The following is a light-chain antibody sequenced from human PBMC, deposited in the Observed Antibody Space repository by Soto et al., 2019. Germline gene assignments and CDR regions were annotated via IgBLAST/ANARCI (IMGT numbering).Light chain of an antibody. CDR2: VAS. CDR3: QQYGNSPWT. CDR1: QSVSNSS. V-gene: IGKV3-20*01. Sequence: EIVWTQSPGTLSLSPGERATLSCRASQSVSNSSLAWYRQKPGQAPDLLIYVASSRATCVPDRFSGSGSGTECTLTISRLEPEDFAVYYCQQYGNSPWTFGQGTKLEV. J-gene: IGKJ1*01.